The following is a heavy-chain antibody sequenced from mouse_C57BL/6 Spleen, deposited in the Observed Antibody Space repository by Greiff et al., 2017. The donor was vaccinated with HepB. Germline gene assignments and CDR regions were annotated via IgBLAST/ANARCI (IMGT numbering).Heavy chain of an antibody. J-gene: IGHJ1*03. CDR1: GYTFTSYW. CDR3: ARRAYDGYYVGYFDV. Sequence: QVQLQQPGAELVRPGSSVKPSCKASGYTFTSYWMDWVKQRPGQGLEWIGNIYPSDSETHYNQKFKDKATLTVDKSSSTAYMQLSSLTSEDSAVYYCARRAYDGYYVGYFDVWGTGTTVTVSS. V-gene: IGHV1-61*01. D-gene: IGHD2-3*01. CDR2: IYPSDSET.